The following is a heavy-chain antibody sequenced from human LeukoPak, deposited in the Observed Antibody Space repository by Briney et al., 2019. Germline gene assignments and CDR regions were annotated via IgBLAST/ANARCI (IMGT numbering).Heavy chain of an antibody. D-gene: IGHD6-19*01. CDR2: INTNTGNP. J-gene: IGHJ4*02. V-gene: IGHV7-4-1*02. CDR1: GYTFTTYT. Sequence: GASVKVSCKASGYTFTTYTMNWVRQAPGQGLEWMGWINTNTGNPTYAQGFTGRFVFSLDTSVSTAYLQISSQKAEDTAVYYCARGGYSSGYYSAYFDYWGQGALVTVSS. CDR3: ARGGYSSGYYSAYFDY.